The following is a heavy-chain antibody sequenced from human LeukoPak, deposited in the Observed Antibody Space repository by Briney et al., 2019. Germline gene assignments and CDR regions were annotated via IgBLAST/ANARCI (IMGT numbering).Heavy chain of an antibody. CDR2: ITGSGDST. D-gene: IGHD6-6*01. V-gene: IGHV3-23*01. J-gene: IGHJ3*02. CDR1: GFTFSSYA. Sequence: GGSLRLSCAASGFTFSSYAMSWVRQAPGKGLEWLSGITGSGDSTYYADSVKGRFAVSRDNSKSTLYLQMNSLRAEDTAVYYCAKGRSSSTHDAFDIWGQGTMVNVSS. CDR3: AKGRSSSTHDAFDI.